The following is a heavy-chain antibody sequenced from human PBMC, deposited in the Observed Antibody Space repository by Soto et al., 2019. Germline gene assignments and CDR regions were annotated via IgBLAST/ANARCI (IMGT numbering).Heavy chain of an antibody. CDR3: ARFNSRSGTEYFDY. V-gene: IGHV4-31*03. Sequence: QVKLQESGPGLVQPAQTLSLSCTVSGGSITSGGIYWSWLRQYPRQGLEWIGYIYHSGSTTYNPSLTSRVTISVDTSKNQFSLTVTSLTVADTAVYYCARFNSRSGTEYFDYWGQGTLVTVSS. D-gene: IGHD6-19*01. CDR2: IYHSGST. J-gene: IGHJ4*02. CDR1: GGSITSGGIY.